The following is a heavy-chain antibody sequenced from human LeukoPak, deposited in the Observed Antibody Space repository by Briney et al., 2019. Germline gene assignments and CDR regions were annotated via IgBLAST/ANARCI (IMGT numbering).Heavy chain of an antibody. D-gene: IGHD3-10*01. CDR3: AKIPRGHYFDY. CDR1: GFTFSSYW. V-gene: IGHV3-7*03. Sequence: PGGSLRLSCAASGFTFSSYWMSWVRQAPGKGLEWVANIKQDGSEKYYVDSVKGRFTISRDNAKNSLYLQMSSLRAEDTAVYYCAKIPRGHYFDYWGQGTLVTVSS. J-gene: IGHJ4*02. CDR2: IKQDGSEK.